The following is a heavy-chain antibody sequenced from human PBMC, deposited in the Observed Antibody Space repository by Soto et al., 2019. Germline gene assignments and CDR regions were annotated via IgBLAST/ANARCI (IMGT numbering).Heavy chain of an antibody. D-gene: IGHD6-19*01. V-gene: IGHV1-2*02. Sequence: QVQLVQSGAEVTKPGASVTVSCKASQYTFTAYYLHWVRQAPGQRLEWMVWINPNGGGTIYAQKFQGRLTLTRDASITTAYMELSRLNSDDTAFYFCATSSDWSPLLDHWGQGTLVTVSS. CDR1: QYTFTAYY. CDR2: INPNGGGT. J-gene: IGHJ4*02. CDR3: ATSSDWSPLLDH.